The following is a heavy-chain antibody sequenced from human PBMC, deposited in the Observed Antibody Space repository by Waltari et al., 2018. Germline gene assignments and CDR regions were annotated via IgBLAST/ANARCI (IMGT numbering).Heavy chain of an antibody. CDR1: GYSFIDSF. D-gene: IGHD6-25*01. CDR3: APLPGGSGQTFDY. V-gene: IGHV1-69-2*01. J-gene: IGHJ4*02. CDR2: IDPEDGEI. Sequence: EVHLVQSGAEVKKPGATVKIACKASGYSFIDSFMHWVQQAPGKGLEWMGRIDPEDGEIVYAEKFQGRVTMTADTSGDTAYLELTGLTSGDTAVYYCAPLPGGSGQTFDYWGQGTLVTVSS.